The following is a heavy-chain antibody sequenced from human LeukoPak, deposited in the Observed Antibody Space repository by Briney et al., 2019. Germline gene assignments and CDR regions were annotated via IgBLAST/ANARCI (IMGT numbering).Heavy chain of an antibody. D-gene: IGHD3-10*01. J-gene: IGHJ4*02. CDR3: ARVERGNYFDY. CDR2: IYSGGNT. V-gene: IGHV3-53*01. Sequence: PGGSLRLSCAASGFPVSSNYMSWLPQAPGRGVEGVSVIYSGGNTYYADSVKGRFTISRDNSKNTLCLQMNSLRAEDTGVYYCARVERGNYFDYWGQGTLVTVSS. CDR1: GFPVSSNY.